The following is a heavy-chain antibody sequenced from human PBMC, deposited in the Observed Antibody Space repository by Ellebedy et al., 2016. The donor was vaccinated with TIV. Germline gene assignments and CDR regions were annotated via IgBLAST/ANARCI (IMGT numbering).Heavy chain of an antibody. J-gene: IGHJ5*02. V-gene: IGHV4-39*07. Sequence: MPSETLSLTCTVSGGSINSRSYYWGWIRQPPGKGLEWIGTGYWSGTTWYNPSLRGRVTISIDTSNNQFSLKLTSATAADTAVYYCTVLIAVAGNGSWGQGALVTVSS. D-gene: IGHD6-19*01. CDR2: GYWSGTT. CDR3: TVLIAVAGNGS. CDR1: GGSINSRSYY.